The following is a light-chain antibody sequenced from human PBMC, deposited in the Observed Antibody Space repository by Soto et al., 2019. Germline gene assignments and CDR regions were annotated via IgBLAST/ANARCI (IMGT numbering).Light chain of an antibody. V-gene: IGLV4-69*02. CDR3: QTWGRGIVV. CDR2: LNSDGSH. J-gene: IGLJ2*01. CDR1: GGHSTYS. Sequence: QLVLTQSPSASASLGASVNLTCTLTGGHSTYSIGWHQQQPQRGPRFLMRLNSDGSHSKGDGIPDRFSGSSSGAERFLTISSLQSEDEADYYCQTWGRGIVVFGGGTKL.